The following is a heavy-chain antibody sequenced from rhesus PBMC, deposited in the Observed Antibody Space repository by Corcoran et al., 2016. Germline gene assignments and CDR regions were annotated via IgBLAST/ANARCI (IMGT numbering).Heavy chain of an antibody. CDR3: TRDRIVGAFNY. CDR1: GYTFPSSY. Sequence: QVQLVQSGAEVKKPGASVNLSCKASGYTFPSSYLTWVRTAPGQVLEWMGWNKPSNGNTGYAQKFQGRVTMTRDTATSTAYMELSSLRSEDTAVYYCTRDRIVGAFNYWGQGVLVTVSS. J-gene: IGHJ4*01. D-gene: IGHD1-44*02. V-gene: IGHV1S9*01. CDR2: NKPSNGNT.